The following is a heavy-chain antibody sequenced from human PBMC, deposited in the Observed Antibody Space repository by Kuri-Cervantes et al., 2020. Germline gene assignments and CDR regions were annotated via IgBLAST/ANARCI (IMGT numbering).Heavy chain of an antibody. CDR1: GFTFSDYY. V-gene: IGHV3-11*04. Sequence: GESLKISCEASGFTFSDYYMSWIRQAPGKGLEWVSYISSSGSTIYYADSVKGRFTISRDNAKNSLYLQMNSLRAEDTAVYYCARDRYDILTGYYLWGGYGMDVWGQGTTVTVSS. J-gene: IGHJ6*02. CDR3: ARDRYDILTGYYLWGGYGMDV. CDR2: ISSSGSTI. D-gene: IGHD3-9*01.